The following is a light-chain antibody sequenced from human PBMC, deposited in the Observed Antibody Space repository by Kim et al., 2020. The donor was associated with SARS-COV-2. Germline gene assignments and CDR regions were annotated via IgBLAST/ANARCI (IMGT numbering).Light chain of an antibody. CDR2: GAS. J-gene: IGKJ5*01. Sequence: EIVMTRSPATLSVSPGERATLSCRASQSVSSNLAWYQQKPGQAPRLLIYGASTRATGIPARFSGSGSGTEFTLTISSLQSEDFAVYYCQQFHNWPPITFGQGTRLEIK. CDR3: QQFHNWPPIT. CDR1: QSVSSN. V-gene: IGKV3-15*01.